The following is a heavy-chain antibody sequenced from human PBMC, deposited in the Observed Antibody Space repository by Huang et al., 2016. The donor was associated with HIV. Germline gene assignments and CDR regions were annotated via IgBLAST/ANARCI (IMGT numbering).Heavy chain of an antibody. Sequence: QVQLRQWGAGLVKPSETLSITCAVYGGFFSGDYWTWIRQSPGKGLEWICEINPIGKTNYQPSLKSRVTISKDTAKNQFSLQLTSVSAADTGVYLCAREKAADSAWYGVYYFDYWGEGALVTVTS. D-gene: IGHD6-19*01. V-gene: IGHV4-34*01. CDR3: AREKAADSAWYGVYYFDY. CDR1: GGFFSGDY. J-gene: IGHJ4*02. CDR2: INPIGKT.